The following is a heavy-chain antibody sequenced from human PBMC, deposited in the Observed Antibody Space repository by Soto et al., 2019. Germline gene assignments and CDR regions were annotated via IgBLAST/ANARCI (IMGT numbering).Heavy chain of an antibody. CDR3: ARYGLGIFEQ. CDR2: IYHSGTT. J-gene: IGHJ4*02. CDR1: GDSIASSYW. D-gene: IGHD3-10*01. Sequence: SQTLSLTCVVSGDSIASSYWWSWVRQPPGKGLEWIGEIYHSGTTNYNPSLKSRVTILKDKSNNQFSLRLDCVTASHTARYYCARYGLGIFEQWSEGTLV. V-gene: IGHV4-4*02.